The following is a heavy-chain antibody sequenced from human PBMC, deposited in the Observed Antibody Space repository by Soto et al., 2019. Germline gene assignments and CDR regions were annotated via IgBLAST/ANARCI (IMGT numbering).Heavy chain of an antibody. D-gene: IGHD3-10*01. CDR1: GGSISSSSYY. CDR2: IYYSGST. V-gene: IGHV4-39*01. J-gene: IGHJ4*02. CDR3: ASYYYGSGSYNFDY. Sequence: SETLSLTCTVSGGSISSSSYYWGWIRQPPGKGLEWIGSIYYSGSTYYNPSLKSRVTISVDTSKNQFSLKLSSVTAADTAVYYCASYYYGSGSYNFDYWGQGTLVTVSS.